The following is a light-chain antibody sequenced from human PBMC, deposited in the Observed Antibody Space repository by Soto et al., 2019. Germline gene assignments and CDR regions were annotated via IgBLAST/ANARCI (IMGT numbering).Light chain of an antibody. J-gene: IGKJ2*01. Sequence: DIQMTQSPSTVSAYVGDSVTITCRASQSITTWLAWYQQRPGKAPKLLIYDVSGLQSGVPSRFSGSGSGTEFTLTISSLQPDDFATYFCQQSYTTPVYSFGQGT. CDR3: QQSYTTPVYS. V-gene: IGKV1-5*01. CDR1: QSITTW. CDR2: DVS.